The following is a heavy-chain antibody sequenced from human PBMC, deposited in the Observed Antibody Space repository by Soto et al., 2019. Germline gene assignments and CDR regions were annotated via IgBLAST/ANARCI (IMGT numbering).Heavy chain of an antibody. D-gene: IGHD3-22*01. CDR1: GYTFTSYD. V-gene: IGHV1-8*01. J-gene: IGHJ3*02. Sequence: RASVKVSCKAPGYTFTSYDINWVRQATGQGLEWMGWMNPNSGNTGYAQKFQGRVTMTRNTSISTAYMELSSLRSEDTAVYYCARVRQRTYYYDSSCRRCAFDIWGQGTMVTVS. CDR2: MNPNSGNT. CDR3: ARVRQRTYYYDSSCRRCAFDI.